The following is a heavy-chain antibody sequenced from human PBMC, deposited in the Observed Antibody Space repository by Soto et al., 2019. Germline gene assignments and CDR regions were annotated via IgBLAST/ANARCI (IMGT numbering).Heavy chain of an antibody. CDR1: GYTFTSYA. CDR2: INAGNGNT. CDR3: ARVQYSSGWYDY. D-gene: IGHD6-19*01. V-gene: IGHV1-3*01. J-gene: IGHJ4*02. Sequence: ASVKVSCKASGYTFTSYAMHWVRQAPGQRLEWMGWINAGNGNTKYSQKFQGRVTITRDTSASTAYMELSSLRSEDTAVYYCARVQYSSGWYDYSGQATLVTVSS.